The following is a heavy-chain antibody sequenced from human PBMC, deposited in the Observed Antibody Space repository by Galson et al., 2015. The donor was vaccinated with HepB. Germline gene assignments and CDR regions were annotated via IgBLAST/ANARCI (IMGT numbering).Heavy chain of an antibody. J-gene: IGHJ4*02. D-gene: IGHD4-23*01. CDR1: GYTLTELS. CDR3: ATRGATVALSYYFDY. V-gene: IGHV1-24*01. CDR2: FDPEDGGT. Sequence: SVKVSCKVSGYTLTELSMHWVRQAPGKGLEWMGGFDPEDGGTIYAQKFQGRVTMTEDTSTDTAYMELSSLRSEDTAVYYCATRGATVALSYYFDYWGQGTLVTVSS.